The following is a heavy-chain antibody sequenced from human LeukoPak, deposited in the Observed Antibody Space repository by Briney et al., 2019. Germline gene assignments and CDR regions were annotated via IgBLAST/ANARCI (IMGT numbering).Heavy chain of an antibody. CDR1: GYTFTGYY. J-gene: IGHJ4*02. D-gene: IGHD1-7*01. Sequence: GASVKVSCKASGYTFTGYYMHWVRQAPGQGREWMGWINPNSGGTNYAQKFQGRVTMTRDTSISTAYMELSRLRSDDTAVYYCARDLGITTGTTYFDYWGQGTLVTVSS. V-gene: IGHV1-2*02. CDR3: ARDLGITTGTTYFDY. CDR2: INPNSGGT.